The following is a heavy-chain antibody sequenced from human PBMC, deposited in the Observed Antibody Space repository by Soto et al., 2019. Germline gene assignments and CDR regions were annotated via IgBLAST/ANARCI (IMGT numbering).Heavy chain of an antibody. J-gene: IGHJ4*01. CDR3: ARELTVRGYSTIGY. D-gene: IGHD5-18*01. CDR1: GGTFSSYA. CDR2: IIPIFGTA. Sequence: ASVKVSCKASGGTFSSYAISWVRQAPGQGLEWMGGIIPIFGTANYAQKFQGRVTITADESTSTAYMELSSLRSEDTAVYYCARELTVRGYSTIGYWVHGTLVTVSS. V-gene: IGHV1-69*13.